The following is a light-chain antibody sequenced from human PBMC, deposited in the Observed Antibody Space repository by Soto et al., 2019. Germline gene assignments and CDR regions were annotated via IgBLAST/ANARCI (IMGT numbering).Light chain of an antibody. V-gene: IGKV1-33*01. CDR1: QDISNY. Sequence: EIQMTQSPCTLAGSVSHMLTIPFKTSQDISNYLNWYQQKPGKAPKLLIYDASNLETGVPSRFSGSGSGTDFTFTISSLQPEDIATYYCQQYDNLPPITFGQGTRLEIK. J-gene: IGKJ5*01. CDR3: QQYDNLPPIT. CDR2: DAS.